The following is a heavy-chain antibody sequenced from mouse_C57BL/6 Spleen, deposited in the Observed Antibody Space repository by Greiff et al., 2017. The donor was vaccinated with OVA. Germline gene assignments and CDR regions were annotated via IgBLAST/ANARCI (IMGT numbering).Heavy chain of an antibody. CDR3: TREDYYGSTYAMDY. V-gene: IGHV5-9-1*02. Sequence: EVKVEESGAGLVKPGGSLKLSCAASGFTFSSYAMSWVRQTPQKRLEWVAYISSGGDYIYYADTVKGRFTISRDNARNTLYLQMSSLKSEDTAMYYCTREDYYGSTYAMDYWGQGTSVTVSS. CDR2: ISSGGDYI. CDR1: GFTFSSYA. J-gene: IGHJ4*01. D-gene: IGHD1-1*01.